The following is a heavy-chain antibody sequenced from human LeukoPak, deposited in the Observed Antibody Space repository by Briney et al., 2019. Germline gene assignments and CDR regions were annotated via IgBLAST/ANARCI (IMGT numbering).Heavy chain of an antibody. J-gene: IGHJ4*02. CDR1: GFTVNNNY. Sequence: GGSLRLSCAASGFTVNNNYMSWVRQAPGKGLEWVAVIYIGGGTYYAASVKGRFTISRDTSKNTLFLQMNSLRAEDTAVYYCAKDVWELRGYWGQGTLFTVSS. V-gene: IGHV3-53*01. D-gene: IGHD1-26*01. CDR2: IYIGGGT. CDR3: AKDVWELRGY.